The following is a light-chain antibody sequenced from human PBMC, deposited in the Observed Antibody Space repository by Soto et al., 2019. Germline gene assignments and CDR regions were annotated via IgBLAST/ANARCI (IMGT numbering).Light chain of an antibody. CDR2: DVS. CDR3: TSYSSSRILL. CDR1: SSDVCGYKY. V-gene: IGLV2-14*01. J-gene: IGLJ2*01. Sequence: QSALTQPASVSGCPGQSITISCTGTSSDVCGYKYVSWYQQHPGKAPKLMIYDVSNRPSGVSNRFSASKSGNTASLTISGLQAEDEADYYCTSYSSSRILLFGGGTKLTVL.